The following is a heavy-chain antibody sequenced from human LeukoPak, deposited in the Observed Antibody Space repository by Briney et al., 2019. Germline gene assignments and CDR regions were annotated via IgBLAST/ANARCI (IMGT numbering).Heavy chain of an antibody. CDR3: AREYYYGSGSYYTSIDY. CDR2: INPNSGGT. Sequence: GASVKVSCKASGYTFTGYYMHWVRQAPGQGLEWMGWINPNSGGTNYAQKFQGRVTMTRDTSISTAYTELSRLRSDDTAVYYCAREYYYGSGSYYTSIDYWGQGTLVTVSS. J-gene: IGHJ4*02. CDR1: GYTFTGYY. D-gene: IGHD3-10*01. V-gene: IGHV1-2*02.